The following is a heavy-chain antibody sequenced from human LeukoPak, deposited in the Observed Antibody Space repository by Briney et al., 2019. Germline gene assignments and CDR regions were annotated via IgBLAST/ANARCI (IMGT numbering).Heavy chain of an antibody. D-gene: IGHD4-23*01. CDR2: IYYSGST. CDR1: GYSISSGYY. V-gene: IGHV4-61*01. CDR3: ARGRTGYGGTDH. J-gene: IGHJ5*02. Sequence: TSETLSLTCTVSGYSISSGYYWSWIRQPPGKGLEWIGYIYYSGSTNYNPSLKSRVTISVDTSKNQFSLKLSSVTAADTAVYYCARGRTGYGGTDHWGQGTLVTVSS.